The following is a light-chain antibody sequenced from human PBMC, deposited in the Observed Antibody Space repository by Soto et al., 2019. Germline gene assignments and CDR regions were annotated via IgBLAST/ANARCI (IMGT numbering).Light chain of an antibody. Sequence: AIRMTQSPSSLSASTGDRVTITCRASQGISSYLAWYQQKPGEAPKLLIYAATPLQSGVPSKFSGSRSGTDFTLTISCLQSEDFATYYCQQYYSYPFYTFGQWTKLEIK. J-gene: IGKJ2*01. CDR1: QGISSY. V-gene: IGKV1-8*01. CDR2: AAT. CDR3: QQYYSYPFYT.